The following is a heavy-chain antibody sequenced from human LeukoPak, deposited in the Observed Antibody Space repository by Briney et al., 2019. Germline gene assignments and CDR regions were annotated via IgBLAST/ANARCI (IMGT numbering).Heavy chain of an antibody. Sequence: GGSLRLSCAASGFTFSIYAMSWVRQAPGKGLEWVSIISRSGGSTYYADSVRGRLTISRDNSKNTLYLQMNSLRAEDTAVYYCAKITPDYGDYGALHYWGQGTLVTVSS. J-gene: IGHJ4*02. D-gene: IGHD4-17*01. CDR2: ISRSGGST. V-gene: IGHV3-23*01. CDR1: GFTFSIYA. CDR3: AKITPDYGDYGALHY.